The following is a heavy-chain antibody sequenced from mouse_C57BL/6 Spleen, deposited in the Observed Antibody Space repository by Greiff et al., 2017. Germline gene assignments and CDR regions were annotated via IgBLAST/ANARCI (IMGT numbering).Heavy chain of an antibody. V-gene: IGHV14-1*01. J-gene: IGHJ1*03. CDR2: IDPEDGDT. Sequence: VQLQQSGAELVRPGASVKLSCTASGFNIKDYYMHWVKQRPEQGLEWIGRIDPEDGDTEYAPKFQGKATMTAYTSSNTAYLQLSSLTSEDTAVYYCTTDYYGSSYWYFDVWGTGTTVTVSS. CDR3: TTDYYGSSYWYFDV. CDR1: GFNIKDYY. D-gene: IGHD1-1*01.